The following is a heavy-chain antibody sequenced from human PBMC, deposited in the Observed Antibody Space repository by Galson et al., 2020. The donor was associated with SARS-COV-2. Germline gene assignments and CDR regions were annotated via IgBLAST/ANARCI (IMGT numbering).Heavy chain of an antibody. J-gene: IGHJ5*02. D-gene: IGHD3-16*02. V-gene: IGHV5-51*01. Sequence: RGAALKVSCKGSGYSITSYWIGWVRQMPGKGLEWMGIIYPGDSDTRYSPSFQGQVTISADKSISTAYLQWSSLKASDTAMYYCARTNLYYDYVWGSYRLLWFDPWGQGTLVTVSS. CDR3: ARTNLYYDYVWGSYRLLWFDP. CDR1: GYSITSYW. CDR2: IYPGDSDT.